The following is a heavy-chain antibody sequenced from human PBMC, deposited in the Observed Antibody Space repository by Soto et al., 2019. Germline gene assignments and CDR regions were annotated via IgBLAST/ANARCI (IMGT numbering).Heavy chain of an antibody. D-gene: IGHD3-10*01. CDR1: GFTFGDYA. Sequence: GGSLRLSCAASGFTFGDYAMHWVRQVPGKGLEWVSGFKWNSGDVGYADSVKGRFTISRDNAGNSLYLQMNSLRPEDTAVYYCAKDRSSGSPYYGMDFWGQGTMVTVSS. J-gene: IGHJ6*02. V-gene: IGHV3-9*01. CDR3: AKDRSSGSPYYGMDF. CDR2: FKWNSGDV.